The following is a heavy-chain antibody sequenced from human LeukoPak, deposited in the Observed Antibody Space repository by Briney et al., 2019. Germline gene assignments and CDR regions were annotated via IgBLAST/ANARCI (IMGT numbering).Heavy chain of an antibody. CDR3: ARGGGYCTNGVCYTGWFDP. J-gene: IGHJ5*02. CDR1: GGTFSSYA. V-gene: IGHV1-69*05. D-gene: IGHD2-8*01. CDR2: IIPIFGTA. Sequence: SVKVSCKASGGTFSSYAISWVRQAPGQGLEWMGGIIPIFGTANYAQKFQGRVTITTDESTSTAYMELSSLRSEDTAVYYCARGGGYCTNGVCYTGWFDPWGQGTLVTVSS.